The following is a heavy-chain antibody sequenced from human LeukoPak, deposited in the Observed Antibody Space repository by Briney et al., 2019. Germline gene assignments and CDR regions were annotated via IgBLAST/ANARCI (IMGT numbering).Heavy chain of an antibody. CDR2: TRFDGSIK. CDR1: GLIFSDYG. CDR3: ARWGGTRQYYFDY. V-gene: IGHV3-33*01. J-gene: IGHJ4*02. Sequence: PGRSLRLSCAVSGLIFSDYGFHWVRQAPGKGHEWVAVTRFDGSIKQYADSVKGRFTISRDDSKNTLYLQMNFLKSEDTAVYYCARWGGTRQYYFDYWGQGTLVTVSS. D-gene: IGHD3-16*01.